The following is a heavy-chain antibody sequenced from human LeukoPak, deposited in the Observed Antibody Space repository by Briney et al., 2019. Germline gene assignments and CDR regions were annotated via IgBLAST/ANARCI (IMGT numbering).Heavy chain of an antibody. CDR2: INPNSGDT. V-gene: IGHV1-2*02. Sequence: ASVKVSCKASGYTFTGYYMHWVRQAPGQGLQWMGWINPNSGDTGYAQKFQGRVTMTRDTFITTAYMELTNLRSDDTAVYYCARERPIVVVVAATDLDYWGQGTLVTVSS. J-gene: IGHJ4*02. CDR1: GYTFTGYY. D-gene: IGHD2-15*01. CDR3: ARERPIVVVVAATDLDY.